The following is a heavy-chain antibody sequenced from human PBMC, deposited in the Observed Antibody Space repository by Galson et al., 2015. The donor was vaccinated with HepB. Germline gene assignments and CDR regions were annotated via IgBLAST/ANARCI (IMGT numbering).Heavy chain of an antibody. Sequence: SLRLSCAASGFTFSSYWMIWVRQAPGKGLEWVAIIKADESEKYYVDSVKGRFTISRDNPKNILYLQMNSLRVDDTAVYYCATGGKPAGFDFWGQGTLVSVSS. J-gene: IGHJ3*01. CDR3: ATGGKPAGFDF. CDR2: IKADESEK. V-gene: IGHV3-7*03. D-gene: IGHD1-26*01. CDR1: GFTFSSYW.